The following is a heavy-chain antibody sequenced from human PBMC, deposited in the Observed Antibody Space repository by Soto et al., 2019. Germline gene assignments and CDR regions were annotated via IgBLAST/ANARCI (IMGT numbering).Heavy chain of an antibody. V-gene: IGHV4-4*02. Sequence: QVELQESGPGLVKPSGTLSLTCAVSGGSVSSTYWWSWVRQPPGKGLEWIGEIYHSGSANYNPSLKSRVTISEDNSKNQFSLNLNSVTAADTAVYYCARYNAASGTYYFDYWGQGTLVTVSS. CDR1: GGSVSSTYW. D-gene: IGHD6-13*01. J-gene: IGHJ4*02. CDR2: IYHSGSA. CDR3: ARYNAASGTYYFDY.